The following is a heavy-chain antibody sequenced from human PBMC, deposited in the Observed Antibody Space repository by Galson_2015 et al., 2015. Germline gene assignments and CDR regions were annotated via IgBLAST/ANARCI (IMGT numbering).Heavy chain of an antibody. Sequence: SLRLSCAASGFTFSKYGMHWVRQAPGKGLEWVALISYDGSNKYYAESEKGRFSISRDNSKNKVYLQMNRLGADATADYYCARDVGEFQEWGMDGSVTHTACSAMDVWGQGTTVPVSS. CDR2: ISYDGSNK. V-gene: IGHV3-30*03. D-gene: IGHD3-16*01. CDR3: ARDVGEFQEWGMDGSVTHTACSAMDV. CDR1: GFTFSKYG. J-gene: IGHJ6*02.